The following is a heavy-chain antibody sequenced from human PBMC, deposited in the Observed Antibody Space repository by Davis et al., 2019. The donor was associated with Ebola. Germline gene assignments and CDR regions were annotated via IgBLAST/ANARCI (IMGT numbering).Heavy chain of an antibody. D-gene: IGHD1-7*01. CDR1: GFIFSTAW. V-gene: IGHV3-23*01. CDR2: ISDSGGTT. CDR3: AKTGWAGTSGFDY. J-gene: IGHJ4*02. Sequence: GESLKISCTGSGFIFSTAWMNWVRQAPGKGLEWVSVISDSGGTTYYADSVKGRFTISRDNSKNTLFLQMNSLRPEDTAVYYCAKTGWAGTSGFDYWGQGTLVTFSS.